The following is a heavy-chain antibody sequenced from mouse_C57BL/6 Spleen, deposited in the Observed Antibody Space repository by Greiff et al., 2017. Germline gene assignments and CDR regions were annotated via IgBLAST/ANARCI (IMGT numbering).Heavy chain of an antibody. CDR3: ARGGDNYFGY. CDR2: IYPGGGYT. CDR1: GYTFTNYW. Sequence: QLQQSGAELVRPGTSVKMSCKASGYTFTNYWIGWAKQRPGHGLEWIGDIYPGGGYTNYNEKFKGKATLAADKSSSTAYMQFSSLTSEDSAVYYCARGGDNYFGYWGQGTTLTVSS. D-gene: IGHD2-13*01. J-gene: IGHJ2*01. V-gene: IGHV1-63*01.